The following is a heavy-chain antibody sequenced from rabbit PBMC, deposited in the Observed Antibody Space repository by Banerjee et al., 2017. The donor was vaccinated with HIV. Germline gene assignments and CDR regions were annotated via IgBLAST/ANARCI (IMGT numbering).Heavy chain of an antibody. D-gene: IGHD8-1*01. V-gene: IGHV1S40*01. CDR3: ARDIWAVSSYLGL. Sequence: QSLEESGGDLVKPGASLTLTCTASGFSFSSSYWMCWVRQAPGKGLEWIACINTSSGNTVYANWAKGRFTISKTSSTTVTLQMTSLTAADTATYFCARDIWAVSSYLGLWGPGTLVTVS. J-gene: IGHJ4*01. CDR2: INTSSGNT. CDR1: GFSFSSSYW.